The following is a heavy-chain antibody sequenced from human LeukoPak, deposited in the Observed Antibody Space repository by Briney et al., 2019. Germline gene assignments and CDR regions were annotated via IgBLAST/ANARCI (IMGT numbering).Heavy chain of an antibody. CDR2: ISAYNGNT. CDR1: GYTFTSYG. CDR3: ARVLGYCSSTSCYLTSYYFDY. V-gene: IGHV1-18*01. Sequence: GASVTVSCKASGYTFTSYGISWVRQAPGQGLEWMGWISAYNGNTNYAQKLQGRVTMTTDTSTSTAYMELRSLRSDDTAVYYCARVLGYCSSTSCYLTSYYFDYWGQGTLVTVSS. J-gene: IGHJ4*02. D-gene: IGHD2-2*01.